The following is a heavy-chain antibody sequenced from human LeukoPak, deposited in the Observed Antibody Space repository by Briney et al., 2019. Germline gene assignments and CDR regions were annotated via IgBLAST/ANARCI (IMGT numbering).Heavy chain of an antibody. CDR1: GGSISSSNYC. CDR2: IYYSGRT. V-gene: IGHV4-39*01. D-gene: IGHD2-21*01. Sequence: KASETLSLTCNLSGGSISSSNYCWGWIRQPPGKGLEWLGSIYYSGRTYDNQSLKRRLTLSVDTSKNQLSLKLRFVTTTDTAVYYSARHVARSDVFAIWGQGTMVTVSS. J-gene: IGHJ3*02. CDR3: ARHVARSDVFAI.